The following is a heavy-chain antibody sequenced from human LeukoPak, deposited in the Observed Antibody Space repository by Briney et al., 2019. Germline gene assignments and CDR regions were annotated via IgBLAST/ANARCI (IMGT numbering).Heavy chain of an antibody. Sequence: SVKVSCKASGGTFSSYAISWVRQAPGQGLEWMGGIIPIFGTANYAQKFQGRVTITADESTSTAYMELSSLRSEDTAVYYCARRAASGVYYYYMDVWGKGTTVTVSS. D-gene: IGHD3-3*01. CDR3: ARRAASGVYYYYMDV. CDR1: GGTFSSYA. CDR2: IIPIFGTA. J-gene: IGHJ6*03. V-gene: IGHV1-69*01.